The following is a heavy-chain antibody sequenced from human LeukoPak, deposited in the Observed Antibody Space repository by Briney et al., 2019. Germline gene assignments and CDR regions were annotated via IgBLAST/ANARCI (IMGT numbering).Heavy chain of an antibody. D-gene: IGHD4-23*01. Sequence: SETLSLTCTVSGGSISSYCWSWIRQPPGKGLEWIGYLYYSGSTNYNPSPKSRVTISVDTSKNQFSLKLSSVTAADTAVYYCARGGGGNPGAFDIWGQGTMVTVSS. CDR2: LYYSGST. V-gene: IGHV4-59*01. J-gene: IGHJ3*02. CDR3: ARGGGGNPGAFDI. CDR1: GGSISSYC.